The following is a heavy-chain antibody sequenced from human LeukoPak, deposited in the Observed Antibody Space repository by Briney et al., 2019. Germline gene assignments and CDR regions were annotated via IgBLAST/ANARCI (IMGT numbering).Heavy chain of an antibody. V-gene: IGHV1-69*05. J-gene: IGHJ1*01. CDR3: ARDDYGEKPEYFQH. Sequence: ASVKVSCKASGGTFSSYAISWVRQAPGQGLEWMGGIIPIFGTANYAQRFQGRVTITTDESTSTAYMELSSLRSEDTAVYYCARDDYGEKPEYFQHWGQGTLVTVSS. CDR1: GGTFSSYA. D-gene: IGHD4-17*01. CDR2: IIPIFGTA.